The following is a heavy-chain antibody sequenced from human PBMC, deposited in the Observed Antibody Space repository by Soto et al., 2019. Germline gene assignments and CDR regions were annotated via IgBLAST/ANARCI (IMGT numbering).Heavy chain of an antibody. J-gene: IGHJ3*02. V-gene: IGHV3-11*01. CDR1: GFTFSDYH. D-gene: IGHD3-9*01. Sequence: GGSLRLCCAASGFTFSDYHMSWIRQGTGTGLEWVSYISSSGSTIYYADSLKGRFTISRDNAKNSLYLQMNSLRAEDTAVYYCARDAGYFDWLLSSNDAFDIWGQGTMVTVSS. CDR2: ISSSGSTI. CDR3: ARDAGYFDWLLSSNDAFDI.